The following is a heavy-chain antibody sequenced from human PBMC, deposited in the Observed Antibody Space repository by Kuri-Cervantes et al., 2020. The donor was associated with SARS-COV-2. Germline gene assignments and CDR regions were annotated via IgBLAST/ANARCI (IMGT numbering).Heavy chain of an antibody. CDR3: AREYQLLYRGARGSMDV. CDR2: INPNSGGT. D-gene: IGHD2-2*02. CDR1: GYTFTGYY. V-gene: IGHV1-2*04. Sequence: ASVKVSCKASGYTFTGYYMHWVRQAPGQGLEWMGWINPNSGGTNYAQKFQGCVTMTRDTSISTAYMELSRLRPGDTAVYYCAREYQLLYRGARGSMDVWGQGTTVTVSS. J-gene: IGHJ6*02.